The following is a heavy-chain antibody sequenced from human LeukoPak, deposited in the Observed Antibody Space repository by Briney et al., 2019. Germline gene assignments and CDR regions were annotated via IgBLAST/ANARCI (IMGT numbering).Heavy chain of an antibody. Sequence: SQTLSLTCVVSGDSVSSYNGAWNWIRQSPSGGLEWLSRTYYRYKWYNDYAESMEGRMTISQDTSKNQYSRHLNSVTPDDSAVYYCARNFGTTGWHTFDYWGQGTLVTVSS. CDR1: GDSVSSYNGA. D-gene: IGHD6-19*01. CDR2: TYYRYKWYN. CDR3: ARNFGTTGWHTFDY. V-gene: IGHV6-1*01. J-gene: IGHJ4*02.